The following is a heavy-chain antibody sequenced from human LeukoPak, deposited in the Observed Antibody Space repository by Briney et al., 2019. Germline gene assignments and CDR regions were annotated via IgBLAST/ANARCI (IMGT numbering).Heavy chain of an antibody. Sequence: SVKVSCKASGGTFSSYAISWVRQAPGQGLEWMGRIIPILGIANYAQKFQGRVTITADKSTSTAYMELSSLRSEDTAVYYCARDQPNGYNSPFDYWGQGTLVTVSS. J-gene: IGHJ4*02. CDR3: ARDQPNGYNSPFDY. V-gene: IGHV1-69*04. D-gene: IGHD5-24*01. CDR1: GGTFSSYA. CDR2: IIPILGIA.